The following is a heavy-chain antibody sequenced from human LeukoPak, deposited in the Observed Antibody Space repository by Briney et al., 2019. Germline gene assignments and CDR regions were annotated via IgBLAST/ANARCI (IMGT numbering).Heavy chain of an antibody. J-gene: IGHJ4*02. V-gene: IGHV7-4-1*02. CDR1: GYTFTSYA. Sequence: ASVKVSCKASGYTFTSYAMNWVRQAPGQGREWMGWINTNTGNPTYAQGFTGRFVFSLDTSVSTAYLQISSLKAEDTAVYYCARGRVVAATRYFDYWGQGTLVTVSS. D-gene: IGHD2-15*01. CDR2: INTNTGNP. CDR3: ARGRVVAATRYFDY.